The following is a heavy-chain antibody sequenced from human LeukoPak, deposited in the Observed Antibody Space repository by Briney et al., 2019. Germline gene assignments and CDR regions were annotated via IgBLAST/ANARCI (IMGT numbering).Heavy chain of an antibody. CDR1: GGTFSSYA. Sequence: ASVKVSCKASGGTFSSYAISWVRQAPGQGLEWMGIINPSGGSTIYAQRFQDRVTMTRDTSTTTVYMELNRLSSEDTAVYYCARGGEYQLLDDYWGQGTLVTVSS. D-gene: IGHD2-2*01. CDR3: ARGGEYQLLDDY. V-gene: IGHV1-46*01. J-gene: IGHJ4*02. CDR2: INPSGGST.